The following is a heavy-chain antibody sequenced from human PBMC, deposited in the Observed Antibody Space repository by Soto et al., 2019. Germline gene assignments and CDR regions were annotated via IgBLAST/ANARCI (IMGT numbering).Heavy chain of an antibody. CDR1: GFTFGDYA. CDR3: TRDEVMRWELLVHSYYYYGMDV. Sequence: GGSLRLSCTASGFTFGDYAMSWFRQAPWKGLEWVGFIRSKAYGGTTEYAASVKGRFTISRDDSKSIAYLQMNSLKTEDTAVYYCTRDEVMRWELLVHSYYYYGMDVWGQGTTVTVSS. V-gene: IGHV3-49*03. CDR2: IRSKAYGGTT. D-gene: IGHD1-26*01. J-gene: IGHJ6*02.